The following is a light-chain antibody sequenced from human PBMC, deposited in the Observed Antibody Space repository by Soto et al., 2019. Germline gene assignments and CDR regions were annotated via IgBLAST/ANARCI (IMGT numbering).Light chain of an antibody. CDR3: QQYNNWPQT. CDR1: ESVSSN. V-gene: IGKV3-15*01. J-gene: IGKJ1*01. Sequence: EIMLTKSPATLSVSPGERATLTCRASESVSSNLAWYQQKPGQAPRLLIYGASTRATGIPARFSGSGSGTEFTLTISSLQSEDFAVYYCQQYNNWPQTFGQGTKVDIK. CDR2: GAS.